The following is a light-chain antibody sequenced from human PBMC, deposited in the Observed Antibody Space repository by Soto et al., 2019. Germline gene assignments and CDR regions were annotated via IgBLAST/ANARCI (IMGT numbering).Light chain of an antibody. CDR3: QQFNSYPLT. J-gene: IGKJ4*01. CDR1: QSISSR. CDR2: DAS. Sequence: DIQMTPSPSTLSAFLGDRVTITCRASQSISSRLAWYQQKPGKAPKFLIYDASSLESGVPSRFSGSGSGTQFTLTISSLQPDDSATYYCQQFNSYPLTFGGGTKVDIK. V-gene: IGKV1-5*01.